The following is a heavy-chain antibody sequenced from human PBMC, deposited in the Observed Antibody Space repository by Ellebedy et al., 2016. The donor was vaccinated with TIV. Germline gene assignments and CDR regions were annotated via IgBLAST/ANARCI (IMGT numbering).Heavy chain of an antibody. D-gene: IGHD6-19*01. J-gene: IGHJ4*02. CDR3: ARRRGAVAGNLDY. CDR2: INTYNGNA. V-gene: IGHV1-18*01. Sequence: ASVKVSCKASGYTFTSYAMNWVRQAPGQGLEWMGWINTYNGNANYAQKLQGRVTMTTDTSTSTAFMELRSLRSDDTAMYYCARRRGAVAGNLDYWGQGTLVTVSS. CDR1: GYTFTSYA.